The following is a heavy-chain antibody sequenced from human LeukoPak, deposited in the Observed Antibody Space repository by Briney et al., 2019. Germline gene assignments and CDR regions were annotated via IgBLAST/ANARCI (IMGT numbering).Heavy chain of an antibody. CDR2: MNPKSGNT. CDR3: ARGGTFAYYYYGMDV. D-gene: IGHD3-16*01. V-gene: IGHV1-8*01. J-gene: IGHJ6*02. CDR1: GYTFTSYD. Sequence: ASVKVSCKASGYTFTSYDINWVRQATGQGREGIGWMNPKSGNTGYAQKFQGRVTMTRNTSISTAYMELSSLRSEDAAVYYCARGGTFAYYYYGMDVWGQGTTVTVSS.